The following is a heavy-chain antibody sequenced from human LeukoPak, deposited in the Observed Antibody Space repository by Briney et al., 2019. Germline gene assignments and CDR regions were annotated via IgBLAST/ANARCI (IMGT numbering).Heavy chain of an antibody. CDR1: GYTFTDYY. CDR3: ARDAIAVAGLGGY. J-gene: IGHJ4*02. CDR2: INPNRGGT. Sequence: ASVKVSCKASGYTFTDYYMHWVRQAPGQGLEWMGWINPNRGGTNYAQKFQGRVTMTRDTSISTAYMELSRLRSDDTAVYYCARDAIAVAGLGGYWGQGTLVTVFS. V-gene: IGHV1-2*02. D-gene: IGHD6-19*01.